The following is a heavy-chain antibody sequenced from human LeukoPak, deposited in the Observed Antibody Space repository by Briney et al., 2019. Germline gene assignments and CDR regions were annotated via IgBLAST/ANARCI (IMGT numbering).Heavy chain of an antibody. V-gene: IGHV1-2*02. CDR2: INPNSGGT. CDR3: AREDYGCNVPFDY. J-gene: IGHJ4*02. D-gene: IGHD4-23*01. Sequence: ASVKVSCKASGYTFTGYYMHWVRQAPGQGLEWMGWINPNSGGTNYAQKFQGRVTMTRDTSISTAYMELRSLRSDDTAVYYCAREDYGCNVPFDYWGQGTLVTVSS. CDR1: GYTFTGYY.